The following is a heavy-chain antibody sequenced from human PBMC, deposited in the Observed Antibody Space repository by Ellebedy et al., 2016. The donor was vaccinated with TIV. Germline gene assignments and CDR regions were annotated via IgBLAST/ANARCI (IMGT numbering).Heavy chain of an antibody. Sequence: GESLKISCVASGFTFSAYTMTWVRQAPGKGLEWVSSIGGTLGRTYYPDSLKGRFTISRDDSKSTVYLQIHSLGSDDTGLYYCAKAGISRATSSYYFDYWGQGTLVTVSS. J-gene: IGHJ4*02. CDR3: AKAGISRATSSYYFDY. D-gene: IGHD5-12*01. CDR1: GFTFSAYT. V-gene: IGHV3-23*01. CDR2: IGGTLGRT.